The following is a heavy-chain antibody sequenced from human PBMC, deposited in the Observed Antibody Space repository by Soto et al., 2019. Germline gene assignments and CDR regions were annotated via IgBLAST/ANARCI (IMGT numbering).Heavy chain of an antibody. CDR3: GRGNESYFYECGVYRDVFDV. CDR1: GFTFDDYG. V-gene: IGHV3-20*04. Sequence: PGGSLRLSCAASGFTFDDYGMSWVRQAPGKGLEWVSGINWNGGSTGYADSVKGRFTISRDNAKNSLYLQMNSLRAEDTALYYCGRGNESYFYECGVYRDVFDVRGQGTMVPGSS. CDR2: INWNGGST. J-gene: IGHJ3*01. D-gene: IGHD1-1*01.